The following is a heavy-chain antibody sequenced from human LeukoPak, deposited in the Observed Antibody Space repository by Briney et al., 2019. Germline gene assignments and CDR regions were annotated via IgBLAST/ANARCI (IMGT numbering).Heavy chain of an antibody. Sequence: SETLSLTCTVSGGSISSYYWSWIRQPPGKGLEWIGYIYYSGSTNYNPSLKSRVTISVDTSENQFSLTLSSVTAADTAVYYCARKRGGGFFDYWGQGTLVTVSS. CDR2: IYYSGST. V-gene: IGHV4-59*12. CDR1: GGSISSYY. CDR3: ARKRGGGFFDY. D-gene: IGHD2-15*01. J-gene: IGHJ4*02.